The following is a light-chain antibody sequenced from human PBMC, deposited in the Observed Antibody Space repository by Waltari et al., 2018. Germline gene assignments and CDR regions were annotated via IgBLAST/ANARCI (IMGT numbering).Light chain of an antibody. CDR1: QDISNY. CDR2: DPS. J-gene: IGKJ2*01. CDR3: QQYDNLPYT. V-gene: IGKV1-33*01. Sequence: DIQMTQSPSSLSASVGDRVTITCQASQDISNYLNWYQQKAGQAPKLLIYDPSILQTGVPSRFSVIGSVTDFTFTINSLQPEDIATYYCQQYDNLPYTFGQGTKLEI.